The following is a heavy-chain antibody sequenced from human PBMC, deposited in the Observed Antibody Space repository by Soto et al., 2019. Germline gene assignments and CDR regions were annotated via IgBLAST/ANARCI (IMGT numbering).Heavy chain of an antibody. CDR2: INHSGSA. D-gene: IGHD4-4*01. CDR1: GGSFSGYY. Sequence: QVQLQQWGAGLLKPSETLSLTCAVYGGSFSGYYWHWIRQPPGKGLEWIGAINHSGSANYNPSLKSRVTISVDTSKNQFSLKLISVTAADTAVYYCARDPTDYSNADYFDFWGQGTLVTVSS. V-gene: IGHV4-34*01. J-gene: IGHJ4*02. CDR3: ARDPTDYSNADYFDF.